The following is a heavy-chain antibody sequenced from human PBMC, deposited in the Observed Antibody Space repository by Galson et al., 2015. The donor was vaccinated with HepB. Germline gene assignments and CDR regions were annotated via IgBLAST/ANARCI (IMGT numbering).Heavy chain of an antibody. CDR3: AKDLRTGTTDWGIDY. CDR1: GFTFSSYG. V-gene: IGHV3-30*18. J-gene: IGHJ4*02. CDR2: ISYDGSNK. D-gene: IGHD1-7*01. Sequence: SLRLSCAASGFTFSSYGMHWVRQAPGKGLEWVAVISYDGSNKYYADSVKGRFTISRDNSKNTLYLQMNSLRAEDTAVYYCAKDLRTGTTDWGIDYWGQGTLVTVSS.